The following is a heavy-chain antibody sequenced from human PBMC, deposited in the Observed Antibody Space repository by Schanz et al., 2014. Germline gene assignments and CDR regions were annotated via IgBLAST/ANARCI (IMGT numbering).Heavy chain of an antibody. D-gene: IGHD4-17*01. J-gene: IGHJ6*02. V-gene: IGHV3-21*01. CDR3: ARVRAYDYGAEAHGMDV. Sequence: EVQLVESGGGLIQPGGSLRLSCAASGFTVSLNYMTWVRQAPGKGLEWVSSISSSGSYIYFPDSVKGRFTISRDNAKNSLYLQMNSLRAEDTAVYYCARVRAYDYGAEAHGMDVWGHGTTVTFSS. CDR1: GFTVSLNY. CDR2: ISSSGSYI.